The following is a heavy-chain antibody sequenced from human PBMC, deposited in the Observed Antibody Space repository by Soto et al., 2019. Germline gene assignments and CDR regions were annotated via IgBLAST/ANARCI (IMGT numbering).Heavy chain of an antibody. D-gene: IGHD3-22*01. CDR3: TRGHNSNGKTFDY. CDR1: GFTFSNAW. J-gene: IGHJ4*02. Sequence: EVQLVESGGGLVKPGGSLRLSCAASGFTFSNAWMSWVRQAPGKGLEWVGRIKSKTAGGTTEYAAPVKDRFTISRDDSKNTLYLQINSLKTEDTAVYYCTRGHNSNGKTFDYWGQGALVTVSS. CDR2: IKSKTAGGTT. V-gene: IGHV3-15*01.